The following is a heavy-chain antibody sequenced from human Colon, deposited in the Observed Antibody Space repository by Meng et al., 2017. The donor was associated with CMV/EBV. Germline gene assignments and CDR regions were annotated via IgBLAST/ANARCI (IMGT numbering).Heavy chain of an antibody. J-gene: IGHJ5*01. CDR1: GFTFSNYV. V-gene: IGHV3-23*01. D-gene: IGHD2-2*01. Sequence: GESLKISCAGSGFTFSNYVMRWVRQVPGKGLEWVSALTASGDSTFYADSVKGRFTISRDDSKSVAYLQMNSLKPEDTAVYYCSRPVVPAGVRPTWIDPWGQGTLVTVSS. CDR2: LTASGDST. CDR3: SRPVVPAGVRPTWIDP.